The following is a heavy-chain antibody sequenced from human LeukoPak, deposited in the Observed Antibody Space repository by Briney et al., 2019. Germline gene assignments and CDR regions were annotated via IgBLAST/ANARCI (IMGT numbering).Heavy chain of an antibody. CDR1: GYTFTSYG. J-gene: IGHJ5*02. V-gene: IGHV1-18*01. Sequence: ASVKVSCKSSGYTFTSYGINWVRQAPGQGLEWMGWISAYNGNTNYAQMLQGRVTMTTDTSTSTANMELRSLRSDDTAVDYCARGAAPYGDYRNWFDPWGQGTLVTVSS. D-gene: IGHD4-17*01. CDR3: ARGAAPYGDYRNWFDP. CDR2: ISAYNGNT.